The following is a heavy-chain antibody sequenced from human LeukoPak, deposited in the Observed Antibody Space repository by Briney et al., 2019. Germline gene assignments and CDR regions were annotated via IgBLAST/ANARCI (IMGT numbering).Heavy chain of an antibody. CDR2: IYYSGST. J-gene: IGHJ4*02. Sequence: TSETLSLTCTVSGGSVSSGGYYWSWIRQHPGKGLEWIGYIYYSGSTYYNPSLKSRVTISVDTSKNQFSLKLSSVTAADTAVYYCARVSPGGSPYFDYWGQGTLVTVSS. CDR1: GGSVSSGGYY. CDR3: ARVSPGGSPYFDY. D-gene: IGHD2-15*01. V-gene: IGHV4-31*03.